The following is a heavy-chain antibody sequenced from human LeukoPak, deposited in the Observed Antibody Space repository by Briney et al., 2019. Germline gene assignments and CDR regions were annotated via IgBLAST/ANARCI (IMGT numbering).Heavy chain of an antibody. J-gene: IGHJ4*02. Sequence: SETLSLTCTVFGGSFSGYYRSWVRQPPDKGLEWIGEINPSGSTNYNPSLKTRGTISTDTSKNKFSLNLNSVTAADTGVYYCVRGSRVYCGGDCYYYWGQGTLVTVSS. D-gene: IGHD2-21*02. CDR1: GGSFSGYY. V-gene: IGHV4-34*01. CDR2: INPSGST. CDR3: VRGSRVYCGGDCYYY.